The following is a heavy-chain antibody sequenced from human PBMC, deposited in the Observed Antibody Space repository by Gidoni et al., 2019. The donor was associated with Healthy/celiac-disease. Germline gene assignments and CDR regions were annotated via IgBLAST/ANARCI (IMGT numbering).Heavy chain of an antibody. CDR3: AKDPLGFWTIGTDAFDI. CDR2: ISGSGGST. D-gene: IGHD3-3*01. Sequence: EVQLLESGGGLVQPGGSLRLSCAASGFPFSSSSMSWVRQAPGKGLEWVSAISGSGGSTYYADSVKGRFTISRDNSKNTLYLQMNSLRAEDTAVYYCAKDPLGFWTIGTDAFDIWGQGTMVTVSS. V-gene: IGHV3-23*01. J-gene: IGHJ3*02. CDR1: GFPFSSSS.